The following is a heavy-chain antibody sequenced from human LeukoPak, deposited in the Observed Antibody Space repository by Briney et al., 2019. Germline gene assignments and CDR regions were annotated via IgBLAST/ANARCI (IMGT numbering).Heavy chain of an antibody. CDR3: ARGSGRAWFDP. J-gene: IGHJ5*02. V-gene: IGHV3-30*04. Sequence: PGGSLRLSCAASGFTFSSYALNWVRQAPGMGLEWVAIISYDGRNKFYADSVKGRFTISRDDSKNTLYLQMNSLRAEDAAVYYCARGSGRAWFDPWGQGTLVTVSS. CDR2: ISYDGRNK. CDR1: GFTFSSYA. D-gene: IGHD6-19*01.